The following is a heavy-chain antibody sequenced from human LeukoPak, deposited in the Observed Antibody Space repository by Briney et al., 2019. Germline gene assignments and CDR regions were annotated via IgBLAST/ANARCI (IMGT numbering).Heavy chain of an antibody. Sequence: GGSLRLSCAASGFTFSYAMSWVRQAPGKGLEWVSAISGSGDNTYYADSVKGRFTISRDNTQNTLYLQMNSLRDEDTAVYYCAKTTIVAADTLYFDYWGQGTLVTVSS. CDR3: AKTTIVAADTLYFDY. CDR2: ISGSGDNT. D-gene: IGHD6-13*01. CDR1: GFTFSYA. J-gene: IGHJ4*02. V-gene: IGHV3-23*01.